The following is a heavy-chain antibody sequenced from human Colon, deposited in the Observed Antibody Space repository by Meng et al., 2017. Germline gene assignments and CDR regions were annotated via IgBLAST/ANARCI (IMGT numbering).Heavy chain of an antibody. V-gene: IGHV4-4*02. J-gene: IGHJ4*02. CDR2: IYDYGRT. D-gene: IGHD1-14*01. CDR3: CGGIAGTGRPLYFDY. CDR1: GGPFTSGNF. Sequence: VDLQESRPGLVKPSGTLSLTCTVSGGPFTSGNFWGWVRQTPGKGLEWIGEIYDYGRTNYNPSLMSRVTISIDKSKSQFSLDLSSVIAADTAVYYCCGGIAGTGRPLYFDYWGQGTLVTVSS.